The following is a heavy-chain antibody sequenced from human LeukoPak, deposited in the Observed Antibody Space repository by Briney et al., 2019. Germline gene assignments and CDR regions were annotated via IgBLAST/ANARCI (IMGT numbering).Heavy chain of an antibody. CDR3: AREGGVQGVIIRRTFEY. CDR2: IWYDGSNK. V-gene: IGHV3-33*01. CDR1: GFTFSSYG. D-gene: IGHD3-10*01. J-gene: IGHJ4*02. Sequence: GRSLRLSCAASGFTFSSYGIHWVRQAPGKGLEWVAVIWYDGSNKYYADSVKGRFTISRDNSKNTLYLQMNSLRAEDTAVYYCAREGGVQGVIIRRTFEYWGQGTLVTVSS.